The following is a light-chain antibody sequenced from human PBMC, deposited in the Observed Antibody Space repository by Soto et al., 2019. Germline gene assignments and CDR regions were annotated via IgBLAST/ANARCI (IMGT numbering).Light chain of an antibody. V-gene: IGKV3-11*01. J-gene: IGKJ2*01. Sequence: ELVLTQSPATLSLSPGESATLSCRASQSVSGYSAWYQQKPGQAPRLLIYDTSNRATGIPARFSGSGSGTDFTLTISGLEPEDFAVYYCQQRSNWQYTFGLGTRLEIK. CDR1: QSVSGY. CDR3: QQRSNWQYT. CDR2: DTS.